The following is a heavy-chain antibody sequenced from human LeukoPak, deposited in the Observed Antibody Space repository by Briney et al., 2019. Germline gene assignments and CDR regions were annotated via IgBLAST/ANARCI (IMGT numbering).Heavy chain of an antibody. V-gene: IGHV4-34*01. CDR3: GRVTVAGVDY. CDR2: INHSGST. CDR1: GGSFSGYY. Sequence: PSETLSLTCAVYGGSFSGYYWSWIRQPPGKGLEWIGEINHSGSTNYNPSLKSRVTISVDTSKNQFSLKLSSVAAADAAVYYCGRVTVAGVDYWGQGTLVTVSS. D-gene: IGHD6-13*01. J-gene: IGHJ4*02.